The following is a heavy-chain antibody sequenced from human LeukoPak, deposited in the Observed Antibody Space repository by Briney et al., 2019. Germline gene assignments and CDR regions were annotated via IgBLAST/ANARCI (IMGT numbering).Heavy chain of an antibody. CDR3: ASPPGRITMVRGVSDI. V-gene: IGHV3-48*01. D-gene: IGHD3-10*01. J-gene: IGHJ3*02. CDR2: ISSSSSTI. Sequence: GGSLRLSCAASGFTFSSYSMNWVRQAPGKGLEWVSYISSSSSTIYYADSVKGRFTISRDNAENSLYLQMNSLRAEDTAVYYCASPPGRITMVRGVSDIWGQGTMVTVSS. CDR1: GFTFSSYS.